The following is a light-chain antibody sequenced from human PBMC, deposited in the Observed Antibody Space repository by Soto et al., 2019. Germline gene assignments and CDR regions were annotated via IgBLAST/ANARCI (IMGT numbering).Light chain of an antibody. CDR2: GAS. Sequence: EIVMTQSPATLSVSPGEGATLSCRASQSLGSSLAWYQQTPGQAPRLLIYGASTRATAIPARFSGSGSGTEFTPTISSLQSEDFAVYYCLQYKSWPLTFGGGTKVEIK. CDR3: LQYKSWPLT. CDR1: QSLGSS. V-gene: IGKV3-15*01. J-gene: IGKJ4*01.